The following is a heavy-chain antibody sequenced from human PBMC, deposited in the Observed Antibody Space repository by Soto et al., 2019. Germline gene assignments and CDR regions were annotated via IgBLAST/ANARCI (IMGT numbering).Heavy chain of an antibody. CDR3: AKVAGDSSSWYRDAFDI. D-gene: IGHD6-13*01. Sequence: GGSLRLSCAASGFTFSSYAMSWVRQAPGKGLEWVSAISGSGGSTYYADSVKGRFTISRDNSKNTLYLQMNSLRAEDTAVYYCAKVAGDSSSWYRDAFDIWGQGTMVTVSS. CDR1: GFTFSSYA. V-gene: IGHV3-23*01. CDR2: ISGSGGST. J-gene: IGHJ3*02.